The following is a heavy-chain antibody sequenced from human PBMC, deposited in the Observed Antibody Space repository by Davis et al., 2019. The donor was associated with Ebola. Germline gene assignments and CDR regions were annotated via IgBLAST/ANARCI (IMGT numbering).Heavy chain of an antibody. CDR3: AKGAGGGRSSDWFDP. D-gene: IGHD6-6*01. J-gene: IGHJ5*02. CDR2: ISHNTEST. V-gene: IGHV4-4*02. CDR1: GGSTSSNKW. Sequence: MPSETLSLTCAVSGGSTSSNKWWTWVRQSPGKGLEWIGEISHNTESTNYNPSLKSLVTISVDKSKNQFPLNLISVTAADTAIYFCAKGAGGGRSSDWFDPWGQGTLVTVSS.